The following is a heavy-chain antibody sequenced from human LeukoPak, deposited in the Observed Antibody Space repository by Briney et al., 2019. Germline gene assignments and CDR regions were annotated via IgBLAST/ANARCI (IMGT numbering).Heavy chain of an antibody. J-gene: IGHJ4*02. D-gene: IGHD3/OR15-3a*01. Sequence: PGGSLRLSCAASGFTFSGYGMHWVRQAPGKGLEWVAFMRYDGSNKYYADSVKGRFTISRDNSKNTLYLQMNSLRVEDTAVYYCAKDGSRLEGLPIDYWGQGTLVTVSS. CDR3: AKDGSRLEGLPIDY. V-gene: IGHV3-30*02. CDR1: GFTFSGYG. CDR2: MRYDGSNK.